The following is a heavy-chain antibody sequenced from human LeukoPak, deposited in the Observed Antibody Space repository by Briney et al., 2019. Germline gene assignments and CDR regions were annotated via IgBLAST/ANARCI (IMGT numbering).Heavy chain of an antibody. CDR3: AKDYRIGYSDHFDY. J-gene: IGHJ4*02. D-gene: IGHD2-21*01. CDR1: GFTFSSHA. V-gene: IGHV3-23*01. Sequence: GGSLRLSCVGSGFTFSSHAMSWVRQAPEKGLEWVSGIYESGQTTHYADSVKGRFSISRDNSKNTLYLQMDGLRGEDTAIYYCAKDYRIGYSDHFDYWGQGALVTVSS. CDR2: IYESGQTT.